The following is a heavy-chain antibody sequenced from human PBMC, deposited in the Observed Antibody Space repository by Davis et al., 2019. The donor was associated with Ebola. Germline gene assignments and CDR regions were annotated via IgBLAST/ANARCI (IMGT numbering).Heavy chain of an antibody. V-gene: IGHV5-51*01. CDR2: IYPGDSET. Sequence: GESLKISCKGSGYSFTSSWIGWVRQMPEKGLECMGIIYPGDSETRYSPSFQGQVTISADKSISTAYLQWSSLKASDTAMYYCARPKYSSGWYVNFQHWGQGTLVTVSS. CDR1: GYSFTSSW. CDR3: ARPKYSSGWYVNFQH. D-gene: IGHD6-19*01. J-gene: IGHJ1*01.